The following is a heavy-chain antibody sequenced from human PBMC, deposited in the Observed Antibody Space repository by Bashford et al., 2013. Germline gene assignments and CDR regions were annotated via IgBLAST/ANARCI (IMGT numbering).Heavy chain of an antibody. CDR2: ITSSSVTT. J-gene: IGHJ4*02. CDR1: GFPYNRYS. V-gene: IGHV3-48*02. Sequence: VDSGGSLRLSCVASGFPYNRYSMNWVRQTPGKGLEWVSYITSSSVTTYYADSVRGRFTISRDNDKNSIYLQMDSLRDEDTGVYYCARDMIDQLGYFDSWGQGILVTVSS. CDR3: ARDMIDQLGYFDS. D-gene: IGHD3-22*01.